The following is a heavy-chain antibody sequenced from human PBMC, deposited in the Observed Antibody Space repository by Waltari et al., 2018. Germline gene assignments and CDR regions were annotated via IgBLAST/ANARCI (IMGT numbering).Heavy chain of an antibody. CDR3: VRDKITTGAFDS. J-gene: IGHJ3*01. CDR2: IYYIGST. CDR1: GGSISGYY. Sequence: QVQLQGSGPGLVKPSETLSLTCTVSGGSISGYYWRWLRQPPGQGLEWIGYIYYIGSTNYNPSLKSRVTISVDTSRNQFSLKLTSVTAADTAVYYCVRDKITTGAFDSWGQGTMVTVSS. D-gene: IGHD4-17*01. V-gene: IGHV4-59*01.